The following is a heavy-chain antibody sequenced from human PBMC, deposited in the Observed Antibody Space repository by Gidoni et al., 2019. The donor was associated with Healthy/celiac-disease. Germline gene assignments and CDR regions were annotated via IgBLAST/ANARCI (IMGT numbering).Heavy chain of an antibody. CDR2: ISYDGSNK. J-gene: IGHJ4*02. D-gene: IGHD6-19*01. CDR1: GFTFSSYG. V-gene: IGHV3-30*18. Sequence: QVQLVESGGGVVQPGRSLRLSCEASGFTFSSYGMHWVRQAPGKGLEWVAVISYDGSNKYYADSVKGRFTISRDNSKNTLYLQMNSLRAEDTAVYYCAKGLYSSGWYSDYWGQGTLVTVSS. CDR3: AKGLYSSGWYSDY.